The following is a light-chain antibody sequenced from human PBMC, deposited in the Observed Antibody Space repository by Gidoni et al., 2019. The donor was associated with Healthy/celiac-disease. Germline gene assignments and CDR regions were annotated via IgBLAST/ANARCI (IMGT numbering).Light chain of an antibody. CDR2: AAS. CDR1: QSISSY. V-gene: IGKV1-39*01. J-gene: IGKJ1*01. CDR3: QQCYSTPST. Sequence: DIQMTHSPSSLSASVGDRVTITCRASQSISSYLNWYQQKPGKAPKLLIYAASSLESGVPSRFSGSGSGTEFTLTISSLQPEDFATYYCQQCYSTPSTFGQGTKVEIK.